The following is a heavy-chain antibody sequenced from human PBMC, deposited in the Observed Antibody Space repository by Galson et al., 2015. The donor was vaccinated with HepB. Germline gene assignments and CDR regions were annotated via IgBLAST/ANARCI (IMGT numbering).Heavy chain of an antibody. CDR1: GGSISSGGYY. D-gene: IGHD4-23*01. CDR2: IYYSGST. J-gene: IGHJ6*03. V-gene: IGHV4-31*03. Sequence: TLSLTCTVSGGSISSGGYYWSWIRQHPGKGLEWIGYIYYSGSTYYNPSLKSRVTISVDTSKNQFSLKLSSVTAADTAVYYCATSRGGNSNYYYYYMDVWGKGTTVTVSS. CDR3: ATSRGGNSNYYYYYMDV.